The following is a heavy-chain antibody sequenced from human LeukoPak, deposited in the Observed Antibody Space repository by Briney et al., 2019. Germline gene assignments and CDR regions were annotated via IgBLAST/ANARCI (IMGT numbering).Heavy chain of an antibody. Sequence: GGSLRLSCAASGFTFDDYGMSWVRQAPGKGLEWVSGINWNGGSTGYADSVKGRFTISRDNAKNSLYLQMNSLRAEDTAVYYCARDPGITAAGNYFDYWGQGTLVTVSS. J-gene: IGHJ4*02. CDR1: GFTFDDYG. CDR2: INWNGGST. D-gene: IGHD6-13*01. CDR3: ARDPGITAAGNYFDY. V-gene: IGHV3-20*04.